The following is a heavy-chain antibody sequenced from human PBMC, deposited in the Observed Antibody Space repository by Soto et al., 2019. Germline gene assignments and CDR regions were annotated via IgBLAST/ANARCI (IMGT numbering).Heavy chain of an antibody. D-gene: IGHD2-21*02. CDR2: INHSGST. J-gene: IGHJ4*02. CDR3: ARSSYFSYCGGDCGRYFDY. Sequence: SETLSLTCAVYGGSFSGYYWSWIRQPPGKGLEWIGEINHSGSTNYNPSLKSRVTISVDTSKNQFSLKLSSVTAADTAVYYCARSSYFSYCGGDCGRYFDYWGQGTLVTVSS. CDR1: GGSFSGYY. V-gene: IGHV4-34*01.